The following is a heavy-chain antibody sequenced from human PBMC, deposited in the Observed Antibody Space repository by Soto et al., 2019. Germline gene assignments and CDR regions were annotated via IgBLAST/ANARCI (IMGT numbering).Heavy chain of an antibody. CDR1: GGSISSGGYY. J-gene: IGHJ1*01. Sequence: QVQLQESGPGLVKPSQTLSLTCTVSGGSISSGGYYWSWIRQHPGKGLEWIGYIYYSGSTYYNPSLKSRVTISVDTSKNQFSLKLSSVTAADTAVYYFARAVLSRGAYGDYVYFQHWGQGTLVTFSS. CDR2: IYYSGST. CDR3: ARAVLSRGAYGDYVYFQH. V-gene: IGHV4-31*03. D-gene: IGHD4-17*01.